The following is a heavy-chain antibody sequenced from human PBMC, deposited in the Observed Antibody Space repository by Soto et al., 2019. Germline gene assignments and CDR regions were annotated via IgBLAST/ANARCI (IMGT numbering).Heavy chain of an antibody. CDR1: GFSFRSYY. CDR2: ISSSSSYI. D-gene: IGHD3-10*01. V-gene: IGHV3-21*01. J-gene: IGHJ4*02. Sequence: GGSLRLSCAASGFSFRSYYMNWVRHAPGKGLEWVSSISSSSSYINYADSVKGRFTISRDNAKNSLYLQMNSLRAEDTAVYYCARVGTYYGSGSPYYSDYWGQGTLVTVSS. CDR3: ARVGTYYGSGSPYYSDY.